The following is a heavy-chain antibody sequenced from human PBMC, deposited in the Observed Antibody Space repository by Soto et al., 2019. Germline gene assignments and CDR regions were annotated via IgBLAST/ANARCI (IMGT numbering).Heavy chain of an antibody. CDR2: ISHDGNNN. V-gene: IGHV3-30-3*01. Sequence: QVQLVESGGGVVQSGRSLTLSCAASGFTFSSSAMDWVRQAPGKGLEWVAFISHDGNNNNNADSVKGRFTVSRDNSKNTLYLQMSSLRADDTAIYYCARDEAPYHYAPGGALNLRGQGTMVTVSS. D-gene: IGHD3-16*01. J-gene: IGHJ3*01. CDR1: GFTFSSSA. CDR3: ARDEAPYHYAPGGALNL.